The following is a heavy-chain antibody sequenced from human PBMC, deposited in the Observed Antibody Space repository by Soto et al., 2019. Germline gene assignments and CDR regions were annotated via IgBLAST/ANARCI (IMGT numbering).Heavy chain of an antibody. Sequence: ETLSLTCTVSGGSVSSGSYYWSWIRQPPGKGLEWIGYISYSGSTNYNPSLKSRVTISVDTSKNQFSLTLSSVTAADTAEYYCARERFSCRSLHGDYWGEGTLVKVSS. D-gene: IGHD5-18*01. CDR3: ARERFSCRSLHGDY. CDR2: ISYSGST. J-gene: IGHJ4*02. V-gene: IGHV4-61*01. CDR1: GGSVSSGSYY.